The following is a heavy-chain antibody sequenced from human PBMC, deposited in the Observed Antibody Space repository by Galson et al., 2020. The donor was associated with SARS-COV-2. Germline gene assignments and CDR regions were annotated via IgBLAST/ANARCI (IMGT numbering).Heavy chain of an antibody. D-gene: IGHD3-9*01. CDR1: GGSFSGYC. CDR2: IMHRGST. V-gene: IGHV4-34*12. Sequence: ETLSLTCAVYGGSFSGYCWSWIRQPPGKGPEWIGEIMHRGSTNHNPSRKSRVTISVDPSNNQFSRKLRSVTAADTAVYYCARAPDYDVLTGYYADGFDIWGQGTMVTVSS. J-gene: IGHJ3*02. CDR3: ARAPDYDVLTGYYADGFDI.